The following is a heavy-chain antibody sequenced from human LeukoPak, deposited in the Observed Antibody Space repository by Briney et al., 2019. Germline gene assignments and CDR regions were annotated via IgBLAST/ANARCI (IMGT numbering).Heavy chain of an antibody. CDR2: IYPGDSNA. Sequence: GESLKISCKGSGYSFTNYWIHWVRQMPGKGLEWMGIIYPGDSNAIYSPSFQGQVTISADKSINTAYLQWSSLKASDTAMYYCARHIENYDSSAYYYEGAFDIWGQGTMVSVSS. V-gene: IGHV5-51*01. D-gene: IGHD3-22*01. CDR1: GYSFTNYW. J-gene: IGHJ3*02. CDR3: ARHIENYDSSAYYYEGAFDI.